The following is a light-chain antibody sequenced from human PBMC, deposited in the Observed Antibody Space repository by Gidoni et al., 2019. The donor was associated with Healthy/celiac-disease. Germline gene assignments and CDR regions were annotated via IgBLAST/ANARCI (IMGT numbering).Light chain of an antibody. CDR3: QQSYSTPWT. V-gene: IGKV1-39*01. CDR1: QSISSY. CDR2: AAS. J-gene: IGKJ1*01. Sequence: DIQMTQSTSSLSASVGDRVTITCRASQSISSYLNWYQQKPGKAPKLLIYAASSLQSGVPSRFSGSGSGTDFPLTIRSLQPDDFATYYCQQSYSTPWTFGQGTKVEIK.